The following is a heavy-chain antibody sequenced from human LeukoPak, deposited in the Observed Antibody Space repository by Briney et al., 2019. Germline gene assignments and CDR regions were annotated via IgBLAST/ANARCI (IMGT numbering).Heavy chain of an antibody. CDR3: ARAFLYGSGTHWFDP. D-gene: IGHD3-10*01. J-gene: IGHJ5*02. Sequence: HSGGSLRLSCAASGFTFSSYWMSWVRQAPGKGLEWVANIKQDGSEKYYVDSVKGRFTISRDNAKNSLYLQMNSLRAEDTAVYYCARAFLYGSGTHWFDPWGQGTLVTVSS. CDR1: GFTFSSYW. V-gene: IGHV3-7*01. CDR2: IKQDGSEK.